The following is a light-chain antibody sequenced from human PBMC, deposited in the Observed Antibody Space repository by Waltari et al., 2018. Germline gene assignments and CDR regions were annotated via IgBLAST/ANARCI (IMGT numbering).Light chain of an antibody. CDR1: QSVRNN. CDR3: QQYNNWPPWT. V-gene: IGKV3-15*01. CDR2: GAS. Sequence: EIVMTQSPATLSVSPGERATLSCRASQSVRNNLVWYQQKPGQAPRLLIYGASTRVTGIPARFSGSGSGTEFTLTISSLQSKDVAVYYCQQYNNWPPWTFGQGTKVEIK. J-gene: IGKJ1*01.